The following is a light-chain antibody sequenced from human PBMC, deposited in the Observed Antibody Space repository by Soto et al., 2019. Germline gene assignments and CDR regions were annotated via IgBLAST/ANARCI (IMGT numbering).Light chain of an antibody. Sequence: EIVMTHSPATLSLSPCERATLSCRASQSVSSNLAWYQQKPGQAPRLLIYGASTRATGIPARSSGSGSGTDFTLTISSLQSEDFAVYYCQQYNNWPPYTFGQGTKLEIK. V-gene: IGKV3-15*01. CDR3: QQYNNWPPYT. J-gene: IGKJ2*01. CDR1: QSVSSN. CDR2: GAS.